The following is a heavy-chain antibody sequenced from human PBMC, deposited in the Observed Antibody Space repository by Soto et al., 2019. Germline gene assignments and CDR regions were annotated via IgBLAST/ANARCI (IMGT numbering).Heavy chain of an antibody. J-gene: IGHJ4*02. V-gene: IGHV3-30*09. CDR1: GFIFKNYA. D-gene: IGHD2-15*01. CDR3: AMSSGGSSSKVMDY. CDR2: ITYEGRSK. Sequence: GGSLRDSCEVSGFIFKNYAMNWVRQAPGKGLEWVATITYEGRSKYYAESVKGRFAISRDNSKSTLNLQMNTLRVDDSAIYYCAMSSGGSSSKVMDYWGQGSLVTVSS.